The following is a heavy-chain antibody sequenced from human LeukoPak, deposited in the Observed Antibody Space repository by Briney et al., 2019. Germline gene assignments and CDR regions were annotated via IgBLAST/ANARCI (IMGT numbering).Heavy chain of an antibody. V-gene: IGHV3-7*04. CDR2: IKQDGSDK. CDR1: GFTFSSYW. D-gene: IGHD3-22*01. CDR3: ARDPYDSSWGLCYFDY. Sequence: GGSLRLSCAASGFTFSSYWMSWVRQAPGKGLEWAANIKQDGSDKYYVDSVKGRLTISRDNAKNSLYLQMNSLRAEATAVYYCARDPYDSSWGLCYFDYWGQGNLVTVSS. J-gene: IGHJ4*02.